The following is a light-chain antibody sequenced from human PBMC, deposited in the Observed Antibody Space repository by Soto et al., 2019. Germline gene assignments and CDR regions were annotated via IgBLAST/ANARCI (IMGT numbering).Light chain of an antibody. CDR1: SSEVGGYNY. J-gene: IGLJ2*01. CDR2: AVS. Sequence: QSVLTQPPSASGSPGQSVTISCTGTSSEVGGYNYASWYQQHPGKAPKLMIYAVSKRPSGVPDRFSGSKSGNTASLTVSGLQAEDEADYYCSSYAGSNNFVFGGGTKVTVL. V-gene: IGLV2-8*01. CDR3: SSYAGSNNFV.